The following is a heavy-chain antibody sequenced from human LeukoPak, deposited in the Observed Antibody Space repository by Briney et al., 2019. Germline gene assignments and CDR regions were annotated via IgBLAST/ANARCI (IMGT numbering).Heavy chain of an antibody. CDR2: IYWDDDK. V-gene: IGHV2-5*02. D-gene: IGHD6-13*01. Sequence: SGPTLVNPTQTLTLTCTFSGFSLSTSGVGVGWIRQPRRKALEWLALIYWDDDKRYRPSLKSRVTITKDTSKNQVVLTMTNMDPVDTATYYCAHLSKYSSTWSHWGQGTLVTVSS. CDR3: AHLSKYSSTWSH. CDR1: GFSLSTSGVG. J-gene: IGHJ4*02.